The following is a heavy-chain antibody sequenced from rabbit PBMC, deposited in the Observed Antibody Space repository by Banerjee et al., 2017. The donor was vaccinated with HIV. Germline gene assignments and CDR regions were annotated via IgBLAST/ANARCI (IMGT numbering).Heavy chain of an antibody. CDR3: ARDLTSGGGYVDL. Sequence: QSLEESGGDLVKPEGSLTLTCTASGFSFSSSYYMCWVRQAPGKGLEWIACIYAGSSSTTYYASWAKGRFTISKTSSTTVTLQMTSLTAADTATYFCARDLTSGGGYVDLWGQGTLVTVS. J-gene: IGHJ4*01. CDR1: GFSFSSSYY. CDR2: IYAGSSSTT. V-gene: IGHV1S40*01. D-gene: IGHD1-1*01.